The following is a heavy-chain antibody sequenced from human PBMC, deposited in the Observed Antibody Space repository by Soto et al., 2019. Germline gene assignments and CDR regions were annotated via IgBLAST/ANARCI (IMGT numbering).Heavy chain of an antibody. CDR1: GYTFTSYG. J-gene: IGHJ4*02. CDR3: ARDRPDILTGYYLDY. CDR2: ISAYNGNT. Sequence: ASVKVSCKASGYTFTSYGISWVRQAPGQGLEWMGWISAYNGNTNYAQKLQGRVTMTTDTSTGTAYMELRSLRSDDTAVYYCARDRPDILTGYYLDYWGQGTLVTVSS. D-gene: IGHD3-9*01. V-gene: IGHV1-18*01.